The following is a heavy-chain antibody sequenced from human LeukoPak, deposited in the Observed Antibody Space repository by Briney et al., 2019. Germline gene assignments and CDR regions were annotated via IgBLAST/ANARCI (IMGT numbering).Heavy chain of an antibody. CDR3: ATHIVATISLSSPGYAFDI. D-gene: IGHD5-12*01. CDR1: GGSISSSSYY. CDR2: IYYSGST. J-gene: IGHJ3*02. Sequence: KSSETLSLTCTVSGGSISSSSYYWGWIRQPPGKGLEWIGSIYYSGSTYYNPSLKSRVTISVDTSKNQFSLKLSSVTAADTAVYYCATHIVATISLSSPGYAFDIWGQGTMVTVSS. V-gene: IGHV4-39*07.